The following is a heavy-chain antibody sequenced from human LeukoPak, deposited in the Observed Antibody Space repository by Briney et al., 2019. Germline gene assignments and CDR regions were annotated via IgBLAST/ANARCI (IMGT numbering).Heavy chain of an antibody. V-gene: IGHV3-23*01. CDR1: GFTFSSYG. CDR2: ISGSGGST. J-gene: IGHJ4*02. Sequence: GGSLRLSCAASGFTFSSYGIHWVRQAPGRGLEWVSAISGSGGSTYYADSVKGRFTISRDNSKNTLYLQMNSLRAEDTAVYYCAKDRRAGSYDYWGQGTLVTVSS. D-gene: IGHD3-10*01. CDR3: AKDRRAGSYDY.